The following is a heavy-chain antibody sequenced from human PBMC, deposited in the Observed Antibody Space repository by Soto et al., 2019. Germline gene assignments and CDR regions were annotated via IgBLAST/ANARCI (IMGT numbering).Heavy chain of an antibody. CDR3: AKDRAARPSNHVDQ. CDR2: ISYDGSNK. J-gene: IGHJ4*02. CDR1: GFTFSSYG. D-gene: IGHD6-6*01. Sequence: QVQLVESGGSVVQPGRSLRLSCAASGFTFSSYGMHWVRQAPGKGLEWVAVISYDGSNKYNTDSVKGRFTISRDHCKNTVYLQLNRLLAEDTAVYYCAKDRAARPSNHVDQWCQGTLVTASS. V-gene: IGHV3-30*18.